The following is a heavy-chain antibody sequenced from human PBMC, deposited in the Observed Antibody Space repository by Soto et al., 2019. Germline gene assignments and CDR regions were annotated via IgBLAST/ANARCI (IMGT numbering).Heavy chain of an antibody. CDR3: AKDQYCSSSSCYAGGY. CDR2: ISGSGDST. D-gene: IGHD2-2*01. V-gene: IGHV3-23*01. CDR1: GFTFSTNA. J-gene: IGHJ4*02. Sequence: GGSLRLSCVASGFTFSTNAMNWVRQAPGKGLEWVSGISGSGDSTYYADSVKGRFIISRDNSKNTLYMEMNSLRAEDTAIYYCAKDQYCSSSSCYAGGYWGQGTLVTVSS.